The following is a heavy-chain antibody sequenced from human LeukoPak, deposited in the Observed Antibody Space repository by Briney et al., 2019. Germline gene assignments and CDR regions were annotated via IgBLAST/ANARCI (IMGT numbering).Heavy chain of an antibody. CDR3: LRDTGCRTTNCYSYFDY. Sequence: GGSLRLSCAASGFSFSSSWMSWVRQAPGKGLEWVANIKPDGSEKYYVDSVRGRFTLSRDNAKNSLYLHMNSLRAEDTAVYYCLRDTGCRTTNCYSYFDYWGQGTLVTVSS. D-gene: IGHD2-2*01. CDR2: IKPDGSEK. V-gene: IGHV3-7*01. J-gene: IGHJ4*02. CDR1: GFSFSSSW.